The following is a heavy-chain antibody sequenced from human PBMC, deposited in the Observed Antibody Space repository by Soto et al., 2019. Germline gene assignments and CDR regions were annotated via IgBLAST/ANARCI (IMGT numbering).Heavy chain of an antibody. D-gene: IGHD6-19*01. J-gene: IGHJ4*02. CDR2: IYYSGST. Sequence: QVQLQESGPGLVKPSETLSLTCTVSGGYIIRYYWSWIRQPPGKGLEWIGYIYYSGSTNYNPSLTSRVTISVDTSNNQFSLKLSSVTAADTDVYYCARDMAGGRGVYDYWGQGTLVTVS. V-gene: IGHV4-59*01. CDR3: ARDMAGGRGVYDY. CDR1: GGYIIRYY.